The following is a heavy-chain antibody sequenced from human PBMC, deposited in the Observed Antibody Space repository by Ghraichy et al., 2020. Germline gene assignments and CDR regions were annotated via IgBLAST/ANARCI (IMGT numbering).Heavy chain of an antibody. V-gene: IGHV3-23*01. CDR3: AKNRWLQFIPQFDY. CDR2: ISGSGGST. CDR1: GFTFSSYA. D-gene: IGHD5-24*01. J-gene: IGHJ4*02. Sequence: GGSLRLSCAASGFTFSSYAMSWVRQAPGKGLEWVSAISGSGGSTYYADSVKGRFTISSDNSKNTLSLQMNSLRAENTAVYYCAKNRWLQFIPQFDYWGQGTLVTVSS.